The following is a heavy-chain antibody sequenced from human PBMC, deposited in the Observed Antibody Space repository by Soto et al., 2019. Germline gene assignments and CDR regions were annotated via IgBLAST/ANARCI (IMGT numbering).Heavy chain of an antibody. CDR3: ARESEDLTSNFDY. CDR1: GFTFTRYS. CDR2: ISSTTNYI. J-gene: IGHJ4*02. Sequence: GGSLRLSCAASGFTFTRYSMNWVRQAPGKGLEWVSSISSTTNYIYYADSMKGRFTVSRDNAKNSVYLEMNSLSAEDTAVYYRARESEDLTSNFDYWGQGTLVTVSS. V-gene: IGHV3-21*01.